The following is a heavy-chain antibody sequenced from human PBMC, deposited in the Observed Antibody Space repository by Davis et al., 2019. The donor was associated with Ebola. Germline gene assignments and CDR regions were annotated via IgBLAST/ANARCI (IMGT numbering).Heavy chain of an antibody. CDR1: GFTFSTYN. CDR3: ARDKGWFGETTIDP. CDR2: ISTSSSTI. Sequence: GGSLRLSCAASGFTFSTYNMNWVRQAPGKGLEWVSYISTSSSTIYYADSVKGRLTISRDNAKNSLYLQMNSLRDEDTAVYYCARDKGWFGETTIDPWGQGTLVTVSS. V-gene: IGHV3-48*02. D-gene: IGHD3-10*01. J-gene: IGHJ5*02.